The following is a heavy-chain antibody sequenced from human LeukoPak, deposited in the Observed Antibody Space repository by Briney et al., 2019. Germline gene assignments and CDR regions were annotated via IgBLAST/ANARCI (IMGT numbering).Heavy chain of an antibody. CDR2: ISWNSGSI. V-gene: IGHV3-9*03. CDR1: GFTFDDYA. Sequence: QAGGSLRLSCAASGFTFDDYAMHWVRQAPGKGLEWVSGISWNSGSIGYADSVKGRFTISRDNAKNSLYLQMNSLRAEDMALYYCAKGRDNWNVNDAFDIWGQGTMVTVSS. D-gene: IGHD1-20*01. J-gene: IGHJ3*02. CDR3: AKGRDNWNVNDAFDI.